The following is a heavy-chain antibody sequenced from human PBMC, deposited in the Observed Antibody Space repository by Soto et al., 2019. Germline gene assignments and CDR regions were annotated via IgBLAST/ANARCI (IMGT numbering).Heavy chain of an antibody. Sequence: GGSLRLSCAASGFAFSSYWMHWVRQAPRKGLVWVSRINSDGSSTTYADSVKGRFTISGDNAKNTLYLQMNSLRAEDTAVYYCARVGYSSAWLLNYWGQGTLVTVSS. CDR3: ARVGYSSAWLLNY. D-gene: IGHD6-25*01. CDR2: INSDGSST. CDR1: GFAFSSYW. J-gene: IGHJ4*02. V-gene: IGHV3-74*01.